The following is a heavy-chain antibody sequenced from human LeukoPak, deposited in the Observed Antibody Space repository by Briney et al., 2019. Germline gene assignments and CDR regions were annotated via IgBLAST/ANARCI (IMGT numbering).Heavy chain of an antibody. J-gene: IGHJ4*02. Sequence: PSETLSLTCTVSGDSIRSGDYYWSWIRQPPGKGLEWIGYIYDSGSTYYNPSLKSRVTISVDTSKNQFSLKLSSVTAADTAVYYCASSTYYYDSSGYQYYFDYWGQGTLVTVSS. V-gene: IGHV4-30-4*01. CDR2: IYDSGST. D-gene: IGHD3-22*01. CDR3: ASSTYYYDSSGYQYYFDY. CDR1: GDSIRSGDYY.